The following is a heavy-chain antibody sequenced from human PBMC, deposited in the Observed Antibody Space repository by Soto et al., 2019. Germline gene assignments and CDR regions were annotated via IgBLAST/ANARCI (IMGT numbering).Heavy chain of an antibody. J-gene: IGHJ6*02. CDR1: GYSFTSYW. Sequence: EVQLVQSGAEVKKPGESLKISCKGSGYSFTSYWIGWVRQMPGKGLEWMGIIYPGDSDTRYSPSFQGQVTISADKSISTAYLQWSSLKASDTAMYYCARRRDGDVGYCTNGVCYTMMGVGMDVWGQGTTVTVSS. CDR3: ARRRDGDVGYCTNGVCYTMMGVGMDV. D-gene: IGHD2-8*01. CDR2: IYPGDSDT. V-gene: IGHV5-51*01.